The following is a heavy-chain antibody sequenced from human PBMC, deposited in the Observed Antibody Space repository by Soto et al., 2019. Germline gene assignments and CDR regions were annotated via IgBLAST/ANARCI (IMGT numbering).Heavy chain of an antibody. CDR2: IKQDGSEK. CDR1: GFTFSSYW. V-gene: IGHV3-7*01. CDR3: AGGSGSSWYSYYYYYMDV. D-gene: IGHD6-13*01. Sequence: GGSLRLSCAASGFTFSSYWMSWVRQAPGKGLEWVANIKQDGSEKYYVDSVKGRFTISRDNAKNSLYLQMNSLRAEDTAVYYCAGGSGSSWYSYYYYYMDVWGKGTTVTVSS. J-gene: IGHJ6*03.